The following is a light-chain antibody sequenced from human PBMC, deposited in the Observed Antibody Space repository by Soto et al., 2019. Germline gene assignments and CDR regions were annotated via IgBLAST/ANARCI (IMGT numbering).Light chain of an antibody. CDR1: SSDVGSYNL. J-gene: IGLJ3*02. CDR3: CSYAGSSTWV. V-gene: IGLV2-23*02. CDR2: EVS. Sequence: QSVLTQPASVSGSPGQSITISCTGTSSDVGSYNLVSWYQQHPGKAPKLMIYEVSKRPSGVSNRLSGSKSGNTASLTISGLQAEDEADYYCCSYAGSSTWVFGGGTKVTVL.